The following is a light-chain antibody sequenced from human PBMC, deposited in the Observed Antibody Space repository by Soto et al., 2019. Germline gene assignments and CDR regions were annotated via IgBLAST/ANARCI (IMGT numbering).Light chain of an antibody. CDR1: QSISSW. CDR3: KQYNCHSGT. Sequence: DIQMTQSPSTLSASVGDRVTITCRASQSISSWLAWYQQKPGKAPKLLIHQASTLQSGVPSRFSGSWSGTEFTLNISRLQPDDFATYYGKQYNCHSGTLGQGSKVDI. V-gene: IGKV1-5*03. CDR2: QAS. J-gene: IGKJ1*01.